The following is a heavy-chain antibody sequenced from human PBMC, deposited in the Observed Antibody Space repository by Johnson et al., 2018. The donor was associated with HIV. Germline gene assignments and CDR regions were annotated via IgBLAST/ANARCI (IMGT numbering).Heavy chain of an antibody. Sequence: VQLVESGGGLIQPGGSLRLSRAASGFTVRNNYMSWVRQAPGKGLEWVAVIYSGGSTNYADSVKVRFTISRDNSKNALHLQMNSLTAEDTAVYYCTTDSNVVVIAIRSGQGVVFDIWGQGTMVTVSS. CDR3: TTDSNVVVIAIRSGQGVVFDI. V-gene: IGHV3-53*01. CDR2: IYSGGST. CDR1: GFTVRNNY. J-gene: IGHJ3*02. D-gene: IGHD2-21*01.